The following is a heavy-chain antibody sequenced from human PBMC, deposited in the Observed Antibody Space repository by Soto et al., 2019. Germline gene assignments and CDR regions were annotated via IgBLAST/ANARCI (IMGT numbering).Heavy chain of an antibody. CDR3: ARHVPTILRYFDWSITGPQPIYYYGMDV. CDR2: IYPGDSDT. Sequence: GESLKISCKGSGYSFTSYWIGWVRQMPGKGLEWMGIIYPGDSDTRYSPSFQGQVTISADKSISTAYLQWSSLKASDTAMYYCARHVPTILRYFDWSITGPQPIYYYGMDVWGQGTTVTVSS. J-gene: IGHJ6*02. CDR1: GYSFTSYW. V-gene: IGHV5-51*01. D-gene: IGHD3-9*01.